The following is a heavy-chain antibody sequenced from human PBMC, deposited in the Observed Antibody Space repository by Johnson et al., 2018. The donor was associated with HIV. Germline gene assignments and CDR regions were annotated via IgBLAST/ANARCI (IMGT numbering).Heavy chain of an antibody. D-gene: IGHD3-22*01. CDR2: ISYDGSNK. V-gene: IGHV3-30*03. CDR1: GFTFSSYG. J-gene: IGHJ3*02. Sequence: QMMLVESGGGLVQPGRSLRLSCAASGFTFSSYGMHWVRQAPGKGLEWVAVISYDGSNKYYADSVKGRFTISRDNSKNTLYLQMNSLRAEDTAVYYCASDYYYDSRARLGAFDIWGQGTMVTVSS. CDR3: ASDYYYDSRARLGAFDI.